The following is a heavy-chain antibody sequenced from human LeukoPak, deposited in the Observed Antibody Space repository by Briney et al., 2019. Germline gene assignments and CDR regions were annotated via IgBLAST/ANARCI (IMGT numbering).Heavy chain of an antibody. CDR2: ISSSSSTI. CDR1: GFTFSSYS. CDR3: ARVVWGGYRKDY. V-gene: IGHV3-48*01. D-gene: IGHD3-16*02. Sequence: PGGSLRLSCAASGFTFSSYSMNWVSQAPGKWLEWVAYISSSSSTIYYADSVKGRFTISRDNAKNSLYLQMNSLRAEDTAVYHCARVVWGGYRKDYWGQGTLVTVSS. J-gene: IGHJ4*02.